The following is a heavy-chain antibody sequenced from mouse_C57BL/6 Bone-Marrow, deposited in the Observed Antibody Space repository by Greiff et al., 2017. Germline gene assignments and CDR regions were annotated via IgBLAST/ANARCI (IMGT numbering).Heavy chain of an antibody. Sequence: VQLQQPGAELVKPGASVKLSCKASGYTFTSYWMHWVKQRPGQGLEWIGMIHPNRGSTNYNEKFKSKATLHVDKSSSTAYLQHSSLTSEDSAVYYCERDGITTVSYYFDYWGKGTTLTVSS. V-gene: IGHV1-64*01. D-gene: IGHD1-1*01. CDR3: ERDGITTVSYYFDY. J-gene: IGHJ2*01. CDR1: GYTFTSYW. CDR2: IHPNRGST.